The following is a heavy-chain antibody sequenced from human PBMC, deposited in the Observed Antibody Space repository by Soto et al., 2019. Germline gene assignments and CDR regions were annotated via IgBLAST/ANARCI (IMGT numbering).Heavy chain of an antibody. Sequence: QGQLVESGGGVVQPGRSLRLSCAASGFTFSSYGMHWVRQAPGKGLEWVAVVSYDGANTYYIDSVKGRFTVSRDNSKNTVFLQMNSLRAEDTAVYYCAKSKSGVGPYQLQSFFDLWGQGALVTVSS. CDR2: VSYDGANT. J-gene: IGHJ4*02. CDR1: GFTFSSYG. D-gene: IGHD1-26*01. CDR3: AKSKSGVGPYQLQSFFDL. V-gene: IGHV3-30*18.